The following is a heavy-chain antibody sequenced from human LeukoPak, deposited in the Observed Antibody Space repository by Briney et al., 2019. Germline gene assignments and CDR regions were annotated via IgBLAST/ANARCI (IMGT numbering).Heavy chain of an antibody. CDR1: GFIFRTYA. J-gene: IGHJ4*02. Sequence: HPGGSLRLSCAASGFIFRTYAMSWVRQAPGKGLEWVSALSGSGDKTFYADSVKGRFTISRDNSKNTLYLQMNSLRAEDTAVYYCARGPGYYDSSGYYRFDYWGQGTLVTVSS. CDR3: ARGPGYYDSSGYYRFDY. D-gene: IGHD3-22*01. V-gene: IGHV3-23*01. CDR2: LSGSGDKT.